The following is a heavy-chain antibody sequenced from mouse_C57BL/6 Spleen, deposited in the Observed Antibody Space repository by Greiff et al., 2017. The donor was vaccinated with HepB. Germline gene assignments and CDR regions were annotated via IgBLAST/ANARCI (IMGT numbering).Heavy chain of an antibody. J-gene: IGHJ1*03. CDR2: IYPGDGDT. CDR1: GYAFSSSW. CDR3: AKLYWYFDV. V-gene: IGHV1-82*01. Sequence: QVQLQESGPELVKPGASVKISCKASGYAFSSSWMNWVKQRPGKGLEWIGRIYPGDGDTNYNGKFKGKATLTADKSSSTAYMQLSSLTSEDSAVYFCAKLYWYFDVGGTGTTVTVSS.